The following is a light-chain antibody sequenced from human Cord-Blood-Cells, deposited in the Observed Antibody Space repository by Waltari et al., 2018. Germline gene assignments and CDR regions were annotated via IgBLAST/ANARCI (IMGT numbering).Light chain of an antibody. Sequence: QSALTQPASVSGSPGQSITISCTGTSSYVGGYNYVSWYQQHPGKAPKLMIYEVSNRPSGVSNRFSGSKSGNTASLTISGLQAEDEADYYCSSYTSSSTAVFGGGTQLTVL. J-gene: IGLJ7*01. CDR1: SSYVGGYNY. CDR3: SSYTSSSTAV. V-gene: IGLV2-14*01. CDR2: EVS.